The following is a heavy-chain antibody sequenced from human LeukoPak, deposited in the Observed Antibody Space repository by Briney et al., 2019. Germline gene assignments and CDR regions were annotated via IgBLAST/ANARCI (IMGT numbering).Heavy chain of an antibody. D-gene: IGHD6-19*01. Sequence: GGSLRLSCAASGFTFDDYDMHWVRQAPGKGLEWVSLITGDGIRTYYADSVKGRFTISRDNSKNSLYLQMNSLRTEDTALYYCAKEGPIAVAGYFDYWGQGTLVTVSS. J-gene: IGHJ4*02. CDR3: AKEGPIAVAGYFDY. V-gene: IGHV3-43*02. CDR1: GFTFDDYD. CDR2: ITGDGIRT.